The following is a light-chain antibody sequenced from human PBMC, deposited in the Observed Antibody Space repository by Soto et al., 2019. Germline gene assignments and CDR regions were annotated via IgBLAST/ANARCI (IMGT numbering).Light chain of an antibody. J-gene: IGLJ2*01. Sequence: QSALTQPASVSGSPGQSITISCTGTSSDVGGYNYVSWYQQHPGKAPKLMIYDVSNRPSGVSTRFSGSKSGNTASLTIYGLQAEDEADSYCSSYTSSSTLVFGGGTKLTVL. CDR3: SSYTSSSTLV. V-gene: IGLV2-14*01. CDR1: SSDVGGYNY. CDR2: DVS.